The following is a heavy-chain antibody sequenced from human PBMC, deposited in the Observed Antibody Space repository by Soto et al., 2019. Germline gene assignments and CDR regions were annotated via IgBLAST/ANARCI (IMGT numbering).Heavy chain of an antibody. Sequence: GGSLRLSCTASGFTFGDYAMSWFRQAPGKGLEWVGFIRSKAYGGTTEYAASVKGRFTISRDDSKSIAYLQMNSLKTEDTAVYYCTREWDIVVVVAATFDYWGQGTLVTVSS. D-gene: IGHD2-15*01. CDR2: IRSKAYGGTT. CDR1: GFTFGDYA. J-gene: IGHJ4*02. CDR3: TREWDIVVVVAATFDY. V-gene: IGHV3-49*03.